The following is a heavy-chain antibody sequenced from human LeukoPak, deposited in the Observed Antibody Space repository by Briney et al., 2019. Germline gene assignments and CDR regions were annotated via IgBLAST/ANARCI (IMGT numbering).Heavy chain of an antibody. V-gene: IGHV3-23*01. CDR3: AKDQKVLRYFGWETDY. D-gene: IGHD3-9*01. CDR2: ISGSGGST. CDR1: GFXFXSYA. J-gene: IGHJ4*02. Sequence: GGSLRLSCAASGFXFXSYAMSWVRQAPXXGXXWVSAISGSGGSTYYADSVKGRFTISRDNSKNTLYLQMNSLRAEDTAVYYCAKDQKVLRYFGWETDYWGQGTLVTVSS.